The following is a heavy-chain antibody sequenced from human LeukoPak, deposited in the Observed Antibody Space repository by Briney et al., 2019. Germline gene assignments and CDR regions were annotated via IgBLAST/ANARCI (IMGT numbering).Heavy chain of an antibody. D-gene: IGHD3-22*01. CDR3: AREQNYYDSSGYYYY. V-gene: IGHV3-20*04. CDR1: GFTFDDYG. Sequence: GGSLRLSCAASGFTFDDYGMSWVRQAPGKGLEWVSGINWNGGSTGYADSVKGRFTISRDNAKNSLYLQMNSLRAEDTALYYCAREQNYYDSSGYYYYWGQGTLVTVSS. CDR2: INWNGGST. J-gene: IGHJ4*02.